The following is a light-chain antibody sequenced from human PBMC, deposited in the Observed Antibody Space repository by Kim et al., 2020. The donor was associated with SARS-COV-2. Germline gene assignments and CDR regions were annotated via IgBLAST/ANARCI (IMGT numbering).Light chain of an antibody. J-gene: IGKJ4*01. CDR2: AAS. V-gene: IGKV1-9*01. CDR3: LQLADYPLT. Sequence: ASVRDRGTITCRASQGISSYLAWYQQKPGKAPNLLIYAASTLQSGVPSRFSGSGSGTDFTLTISSLQPEDFATYYCLQLADYPLTFGGGTKVDIK. CDR1: QGISSY.